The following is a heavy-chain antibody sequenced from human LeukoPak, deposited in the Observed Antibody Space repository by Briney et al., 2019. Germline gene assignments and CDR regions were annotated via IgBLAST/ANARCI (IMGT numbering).Heavy chain of an antibody. Sequence: GGSPRLSCSASGFTFTNYGMNWVRQAPGKGLEWVSSISSSSTYIYYADSVKGRFTISRDNAKNSLYLQMNSLRAEDTAVYYCARVYSYNFDYWGQGTLVTVSS. CDR1: GFTFTNYG. V-gene: IGHV3-21*01. J-gene: IGHJ4*02. D-gene: IGHD5-18*01. CDR3: ARVYSYNFDY. CDR2: ISSSSTYI.